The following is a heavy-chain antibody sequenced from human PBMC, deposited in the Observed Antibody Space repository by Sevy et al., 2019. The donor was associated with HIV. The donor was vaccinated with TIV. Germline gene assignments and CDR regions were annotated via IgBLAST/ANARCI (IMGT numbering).Heavy chain of an antibody. CDR2: IIPIFGTA. D-gene: IGHD3-22*01. V-gene: IGHV1-69*13. CDR3: ARVGYYDGSGLGAFDI. CDR1: GGTLSSYG. J-gene: IGHJ3*02. Sequence: ASVKVSCKASGGTLSSYGISWVRQAPGQGLEWMGRIIPIFGTANYAQKFQGRVTITADESTSTAYLELRSLRSGDTAVYSCARVGYYDGSGLGAFDIWGQGTMVTVSS.